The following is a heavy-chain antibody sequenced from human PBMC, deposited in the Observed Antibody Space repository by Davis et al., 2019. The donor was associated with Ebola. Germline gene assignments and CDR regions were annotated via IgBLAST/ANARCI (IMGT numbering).Heavy chain of an antibody. D-gene: IGHD1-14*01. J-gene: IGHJ4*02. Sequence: MPSETLSLTCTVSGGSVSSGGYYWNWIRQPPGKGLEWIGYIYYSGSTDYSPSLRGRVTISLDTSKNQFSLKLTSVTAADTAVYYCARGNASRNKHLLDYWGQGMLVTVSS. CDR1: GGSVSSGGYY. CDR2: IYYSGST. CDR3: ARGNASRNKHLLDY. V-gene: IGHV4-61*08.